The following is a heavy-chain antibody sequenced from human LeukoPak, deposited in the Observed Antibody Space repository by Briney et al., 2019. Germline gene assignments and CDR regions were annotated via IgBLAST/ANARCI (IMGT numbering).Heavy chain of an antibody. V-gene: IGHV4-39*07. CDR3: ARKQTGTMYDV. J-gene: IGHJ4*02. CDR1: GGSISSSSYY. CDR2: FSSGGSA. D-gene: IGHD1-7*01. Sequence: NPLETLSLTCIVPGGSISSSSYYWAWIRQSPGKGLEWIGTFSSGGSAYYNPSLTSRVSISKDTSDNQFSLRLYSVTAADTAVYYCARKQTGTMYDVWGQGTQVTVSS.